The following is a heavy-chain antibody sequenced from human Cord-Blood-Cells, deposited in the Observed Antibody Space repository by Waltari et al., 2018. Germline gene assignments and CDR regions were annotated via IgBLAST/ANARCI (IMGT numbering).Heavy chain of an antibody. CDR1: GFTFSSYS. V-gene: IGHV3-21*01. D-gene: IGHD2-2*01. CDR2: ISRSSSYI. CDR3: ARDRYCSSTSCYDY. J-gene: IGHJ4*02. Sequence: EVQLVESGGGLVKPGGSLRLSCAASGFTFSSYSMTWVRQAPGKGLEWVPSISRSSSYIYYADSVKGRFTISRDNAKNSLYLQMNSLRAEDTAVYDCARDRYCSSTSCYDYWGQGTLVTVSS.